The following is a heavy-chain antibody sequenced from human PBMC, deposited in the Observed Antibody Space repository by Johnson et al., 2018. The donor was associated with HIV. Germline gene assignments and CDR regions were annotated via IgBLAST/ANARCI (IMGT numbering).Heavy chain of an antibody. CDR3: ASTLPGDFGAFDI. CDR2: IKQDGSEK. Sequence: VQLVESGGGLVKPGGSLRLSCAASGFTFSSYWMSWVRQAPGKGLEWVANIKQDGSEKYYVDSVKGRFTISRDNAKNSLYLQMNSLRAEDTAVYYCASTLPGDFGAFDIWGQGTMVTVSS. J-gene: IGHJ3*02. V-gene: IGHV3-7*05. CDR1: GFTFSSYW. D-gene: IGHD7-27*01.